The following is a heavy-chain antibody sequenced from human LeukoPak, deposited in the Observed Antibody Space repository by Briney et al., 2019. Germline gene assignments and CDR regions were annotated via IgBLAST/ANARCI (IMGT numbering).Heavy chain of an antibody. V-gene: IGHV3-74*03. J-gene: IGHJ4*02. Sequence: QPGGSLRLSCAASGFTFSNYWMQWVRQAPGKGLVWLSHITSDGSTTTYADSVKGRFTTSRDNAKNPLYLQMNSLRAEDTAVYYCVRDNYGVDYWGQGTLVTVSS. CDR3: VRDNYGVDY. D-gene: IGHD4-11*01. CDR1: GFTFSNYW. CDR2: ITSDGSTT.